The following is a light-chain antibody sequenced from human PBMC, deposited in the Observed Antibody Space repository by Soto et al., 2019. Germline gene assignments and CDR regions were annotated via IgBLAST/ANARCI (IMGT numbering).Light chain of an antibody. J-gene: IGKJ3*01. V-gene: IGKV1-33*01. CDR3: HQYDNPLFT. CDR2: DAS. CDR1: QDISNY. Sequence: DIQMTQSPSSLSASVGDRVTITCQASQDISNYLIWYQQQPGKAPKLLIYDASNLDTGVPSRFSGSGSGTDFSFTIGSLQPEDIPTYYWHQYDNPLFTFGPGTKVDSK.